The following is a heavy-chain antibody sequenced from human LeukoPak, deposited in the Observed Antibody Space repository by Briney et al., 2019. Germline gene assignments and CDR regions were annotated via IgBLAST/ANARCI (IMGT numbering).Heavy chain of an antibody. D-gene: IGHD3-10*01. J-gene: IGHJ4*02. V-gene: IGHV2-70*04. CDR1: GFSLSTSGMR. CDR2: IDWDDDK. Sequence: SGPTLVNPTQPLTLTCTFSGFSLSTSGMRVSWIRQPPGKALEWLARIDWDDDKFYSTSLKTRLTISKDTSKNQVVLTMTNMDPVDTATYYCARSYYYGSGSYNDYWGQGTLVTVSS. CDR3: ARSYYYGSGSYNDY.